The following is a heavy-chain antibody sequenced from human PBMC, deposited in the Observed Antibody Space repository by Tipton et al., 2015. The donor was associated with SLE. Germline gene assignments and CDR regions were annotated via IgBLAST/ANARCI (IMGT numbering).Heavy chain of an antibody. CDR2: INYSGTT. Sequence: TLSLTCTISGDSINNNNYYWGWIRQPPGKGLDWIGNINYSGTTYYNPSLKTRVTVSVDTSKIQFSLRLTSVTAADTATYYCARAIGANSFHVWGQGMLVTVSA. J-gene: IGHJ4*02. D-gene: IGHD3-16*01. V-gene: IGHV4-39*07. CDR3: ARAIGANSFHV. CDR1: GDSINNNNYY.